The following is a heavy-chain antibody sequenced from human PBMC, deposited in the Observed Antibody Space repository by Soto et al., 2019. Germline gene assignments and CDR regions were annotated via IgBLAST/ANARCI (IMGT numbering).Heavy chain of an antibody. CDR1: GFTFSSYW. J-gene: IGHJ6*03. CDR3: AREDYDFWSGYYYYYYMDV. CDR2: INSDGSST. D-gene: IGHD3-3*01. Sequence: GGSLRLSCAASGFTFSSYWMHWVRQAPGKGLVWVSRINSDGSSTSYADSVKGRFTISRDNAKNTLYLQMNSLRAEDTAVYYCAREDYDFWSGYYYYYYMDVWGKGTTVTVSS. V-gene: IGHV3-74*01.